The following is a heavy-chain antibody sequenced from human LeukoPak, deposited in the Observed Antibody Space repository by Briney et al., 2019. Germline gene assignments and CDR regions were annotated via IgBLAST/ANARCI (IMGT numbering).Heavy chain of an antibody. J-gene: IGHJ5*02. CDR3: AKVLGEYSIRSKPLDT. CDR1: GFTFSSYA. V-gene: IGHV3-23*01. CDR2: ISDSGSGGNT. Sequence: PGGSLRLSCAASGFTFSSYAMSWVRQAPGKGLEWVSTISDSGSGGNTYYADSVKGRFTISRDNSKNTLYLQMNSLRPEDTAVYYCAKVLGEYSIRSKPLDTWGQGTLVTVSS. D-gene: IGHD6-13*01.